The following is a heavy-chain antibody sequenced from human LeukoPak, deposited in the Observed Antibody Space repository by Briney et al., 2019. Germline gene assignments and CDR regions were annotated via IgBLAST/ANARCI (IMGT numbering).Heavy chain of an antibody. D-gene: IGHD1-26*01. V-gene: IGHV3-21*01. CDR2: LSGSSSYI. Sequence: GGSLRLSCAASGFTFSTSTMSWVRQAPGKGLEWVSSLSGSSSYIYYAYSVKGRFTISRDNAKKSLYLKMDSLRAEDTAIYFCATEWALAQNWGQGTLVTVSS. CDR3: ATEWALAQN. J-gene: IGHJ4*02. CDR1: GFTFSTST.